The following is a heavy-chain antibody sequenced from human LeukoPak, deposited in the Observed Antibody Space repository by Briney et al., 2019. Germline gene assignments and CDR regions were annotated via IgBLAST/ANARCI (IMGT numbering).Heavy chain of an antibody. CDR3: AREGSLGGYSYGYYYYYGMDV. Sequence: SVKVSFKASGGTFSSYAISWVRQAPGQGLEWMGRIIPILGIANYAQKFQGRVTITADKSTSTAYMELSSLRSEDTAVYYCAREGSLGGYSYGYYYYYGMDVWGQGTTVTVSS. CDR1: GGTFSSYA. V-gene: IGHV1-69*04. D-gene: IGHD5-18*01. J-gene: IGHJ6*02. CDR2: IIPILGIA.